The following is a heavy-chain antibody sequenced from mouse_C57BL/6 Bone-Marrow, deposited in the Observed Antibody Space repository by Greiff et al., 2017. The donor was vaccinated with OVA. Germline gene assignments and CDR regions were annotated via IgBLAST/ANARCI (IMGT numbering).Heavy chain of an antibody. V-gene: IGHV5-9-1*02. CDR2: ISSGGDYI. CDR3: TSAYYYCYFDY. Sequence: VQLKESGEGLVKPGGSLKLSCAASGFTFSSYAMSWVRQTPEKRLEWVAYISSGGDYIYYADTVKGRFTISRDNARNTLYLQMSSLKSEDTAMYYCTSAYYYCYFDYWGQGTTLTVSS. CDR1: GFTFSSYA. D-gene: IGHD1-1*01. J-gene: IGHJ2*01.